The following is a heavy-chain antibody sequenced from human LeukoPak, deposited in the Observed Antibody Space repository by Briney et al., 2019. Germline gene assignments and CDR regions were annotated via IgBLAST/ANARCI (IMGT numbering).Heavy chain of an antibody. V-gene: IGHV3-33*06. CDR2: IWYDGSNK. D-gene: IGHD3-10*01. CDR3: AKPRGQYGSDAFDY. CDR1: GFTFSSYG. Sequence: QPGRSLRLSCAASGFTFSSYGMHWVRQAPGKGLEWVAVIWYDGSNKYYADSVKGRFTISRDNSKNTLYLQMNSLRAEDTAVYYCAKPRGQYGSDAFDYWGQGTLVTVSS. J-gene: IGHJ4*02.